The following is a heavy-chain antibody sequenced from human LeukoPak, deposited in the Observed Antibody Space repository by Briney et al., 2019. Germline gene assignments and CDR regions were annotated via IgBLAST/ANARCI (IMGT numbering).Heavy chain of an antibody. CDR3: AREDTAMVLYYFDY. D-gene: IGHD5-18*01. CDR2: ISSSSSYI. J-gene: IGHJ4*02. V-gene: IGHV3-21*01. CDR1: GFTFSSYS. Sequence: RGSLRLSCAASGFTFSSYSMNWVRQAPGKGLEWVSSISSSSSYIYYADSVKGRFTISRDNAKNSLYLQMNSLRAEDTAVYYCAREDTAMVLYYFDYWGQGTLVTVSS.